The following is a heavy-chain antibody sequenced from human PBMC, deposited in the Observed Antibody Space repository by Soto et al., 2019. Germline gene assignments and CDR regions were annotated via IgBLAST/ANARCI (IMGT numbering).Heavy chain of an antibody. CDR2: ISLSGPTI. CDR1: GFAFSNYE. D-gene: IGHD1-26*01. V-gene: IGHV3-48*03. CDR3: ARESFSASPNFFDY. J-gene: IGHJ4*02. Sequence: PGGSLRLSCAASGFAFSNYEMNWVRQAPGKGLEWVSYISLSGPTIYYADSVKGRFTISRDDAKDSLYLEMDSLRVDDTAVYYCARESFSASPNFFDYWGQGTLVTVSS.